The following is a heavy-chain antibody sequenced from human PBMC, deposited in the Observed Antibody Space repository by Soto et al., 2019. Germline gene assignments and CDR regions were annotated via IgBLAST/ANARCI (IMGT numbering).Heavy chain of an antibody. V-gene: IGHV3-33*01. CDR2: IWYDGSDK. CDR3: ARDRYPNYPPDAFDI. CDR1: GFTLSSNG. J-gene: IGHJ3*02. Sequence: QVQLVESGGGVVQPGKSLRLSCAASGFTLSSNGMHWVRQAPGKGLEWVALIWYDGSDKYYADSVKGRFTISRDNSKNTLYLQMNSLRAEDTAVYYCARDRYPNYPPDAFDIWGQGTLVTVSS. D-gene: IGHD4-4*01.